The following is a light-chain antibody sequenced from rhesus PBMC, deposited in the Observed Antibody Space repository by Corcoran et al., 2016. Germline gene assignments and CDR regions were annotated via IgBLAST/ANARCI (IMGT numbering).Light chain of an antibody. CDR2: GAS. CDR3: QKYDTSPYS. V-gene: IGKV3-53*02. J-gene: IGKJ2*01. CDR1: QDVSGY. Sequence: QVILTQSPGTLSLSPGDRGSLSCRTSQDVSGYLAWYQQKPGQAPRLLIYGASNRAPGSPDRFTGSGSGTDFTLTISSLEPEDFAVYYCQKYDTSPYSFGQGTKVEIK.